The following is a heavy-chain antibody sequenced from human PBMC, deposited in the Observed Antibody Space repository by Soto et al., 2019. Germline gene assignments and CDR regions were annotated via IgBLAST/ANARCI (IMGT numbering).Heavy chain of an antibody. CDR2: VYYSGRT. CDR1: GGSISSGGYY. D-gene: IGHD2-21*01. V-gene: IGHV4-61*08. Sequence: SETLSLTCAVFGGSISSGGYYWSWIRQPPGKGLEWIGYVYYSGRTNYNPSLKSRVTISADRSKNQLSLKVNSVTAADTAVYYCARRCGGNCYYAFDIWGQGTMVTVSS. CDR3: ARRCGGNCYYAFDI. J-gene: IGHJ3*02.